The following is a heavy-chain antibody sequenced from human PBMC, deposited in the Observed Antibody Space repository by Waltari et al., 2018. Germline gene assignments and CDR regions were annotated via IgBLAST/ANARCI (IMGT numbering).Heavy chain of an antibody. D-gene: IGHD1-26*01. CDR2: RSSTSSYI. CDR1: GFSFRSYS. J-gene: IGHJ4*02. Sequence: EVQLVESGGGLVKPGGSLRLSCAASGFSFRSYSMGWVRQAPGKGLEWVSTRSSTSSYIYDTDSLRGRFAISRDNARDSLYLQMNSLRAEDTAVYYCARDPGSGRYFDYWGQGTLVTVSS. CDR3: ARDPGSGRYFDY. V-gene: IGHV3-21*04.